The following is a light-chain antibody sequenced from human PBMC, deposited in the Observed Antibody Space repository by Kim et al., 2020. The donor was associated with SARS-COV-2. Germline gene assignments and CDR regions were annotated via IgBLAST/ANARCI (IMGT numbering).Light chain of an antibody. V-gene: IGLV3-19*01. CDR1: SLRSYY. CDR3: GSRDTSDNPPL. J-gene: IGLJ2*01. CDR2: GKN. Sequence: SSELTQDPAVSVAWGQTVSITCQGDSLRSYYASWYRQKPGQAPVLVIYGKNNRPSGIPDRFSGSSSGNTASLTITGAQAEDEGDYSCGSRDTSDNPPLFG.